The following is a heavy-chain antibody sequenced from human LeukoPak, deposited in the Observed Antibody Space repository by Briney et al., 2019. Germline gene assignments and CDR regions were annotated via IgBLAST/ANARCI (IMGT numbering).Heavy chain of an antibody. CDR2: INHSGST. V-gene: IGHV4-34*01. D-gene: IGHD3-22*01. J-gene: IGHJ4*02. CDR3: ARGLHYYYDSSGYPFDY. Sequence: PSETLSLTCAVYGGSFSGYYWSWIRQPPRKGLEWIGEINHSGSTNYNPSLKSRVTISVDTSKNQFSLKLSSVTAADTAVYYCARGLHYYYDSSGYPFDYWGQGTLVTVSS. CDR1: GGSFSGYY.